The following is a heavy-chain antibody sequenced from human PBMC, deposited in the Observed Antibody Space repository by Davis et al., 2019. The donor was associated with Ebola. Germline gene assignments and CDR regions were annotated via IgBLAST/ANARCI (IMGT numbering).Heavy chain of an antibody. V-gene: IGHV3-21*01. D-gene: IGHD1-1*01. CDR1: GFTFSSYA. J-gene: IGHJ6*02. CDR3: AREGHWKTYVDV. Sequence: PGGSLRLSCAASGFTFSSYAMNWVRQAPGKGLEWVSSISSSASYMYYSDSLKGRFAISRDNAKNSLYLQMNSLRAEDTAVYYCAREGHWKTYVDVWGQGTTVTVSS. CDR2: ISSSASYM.